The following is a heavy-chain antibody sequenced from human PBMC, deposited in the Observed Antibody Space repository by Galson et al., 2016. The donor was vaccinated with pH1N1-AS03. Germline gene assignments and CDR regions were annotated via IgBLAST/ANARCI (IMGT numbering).Heavy chain of an antibody. Sequence: SETLSLTCTVSGGSLTDYQWSWIRQSPGKGLEWIGEISHSGITDYNPSLKSRVSISVDTWKDQFSLNLSSMTAADAAVYYCARGNPFLGSSWYEDSWGQGTLVIVSS. CDR3: ARGNPFLGSSWYEDS. J-gene: IGHJ4*02. D-gene: IGHD6-13*01. CDR2: ISHSGIT. V-gene: IGHV4-34*01. CDR1: GGSLTDYQ.